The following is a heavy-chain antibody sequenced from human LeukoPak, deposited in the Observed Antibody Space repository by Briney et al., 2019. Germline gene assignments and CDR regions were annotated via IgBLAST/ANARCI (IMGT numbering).Heavy chain of an antibody. CDR1: GFTFFNYA. J-gene: IGHJ4*02. V-gene: IGHV3-23*01. CDR2: ISGYGDTT. D-gene: IGHD6-19*01. Sequence: GGSQRLSCAASGFTFFNYAMNWVRQAPGKGLEWVSGISGYGDTTYYADSVKGRFTISRDNSKNTLYLQMNSLRAEDTALYYCAKPRLGYSSGWPFDYWGQGTLVTVPS. CDR3: AKPRLGYSSGWPFDY.